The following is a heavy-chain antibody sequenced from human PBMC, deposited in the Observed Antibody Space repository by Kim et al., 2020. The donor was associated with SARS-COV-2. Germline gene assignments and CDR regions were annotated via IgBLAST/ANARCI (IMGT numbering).Heavy chain of an antibody. D-gene: IGHD5-18*01. J-gene: IGHJ4*02. V-gene: IGHV4-59*01. Sequence: SETLSLTCTVSGGSISSYYWSWIRQPPGKGLEWIGYIYYSGSTNYNPSLKSRVTISVDTSKNQFSLKLSSVTAADTAVYYCARRVDTAIFDYWGQGTLVTVSS. CDR3: ARRVDTAIFDY. CDR1: GGSISSYY. CDR2: IYYSGST.